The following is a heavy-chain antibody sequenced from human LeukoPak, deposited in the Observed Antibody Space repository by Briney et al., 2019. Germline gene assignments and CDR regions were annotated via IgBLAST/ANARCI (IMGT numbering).Heavy chain of an antibody. CDR3: ARETRVRWTDY. J-gene: IGHJ4*02. CDR1: GFTFSDYY. V-gene: IGHV3-11*04. CDR2: ISSSGATV. Sequence: GGSLRLSCAASGFTFSDYYMTWIRQAPGKGLEWVSYISSSGATVYYADSVKGRFTISRDNAKNSLYLQMNSLRAEDTAVYYCARETRVRWTDYWGQGILVTVSS. D-gene: IGHD5-24*01.